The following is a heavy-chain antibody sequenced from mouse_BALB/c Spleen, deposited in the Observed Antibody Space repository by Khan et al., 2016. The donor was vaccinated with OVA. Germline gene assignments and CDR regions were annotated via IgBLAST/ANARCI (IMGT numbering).Heavy chain of an antibody. CDR1: GYSFTTYY. D-gene: IGHD1-1*01. J-gene: IGHJ3*02. CDR2: IDPFNGGS. V-gene: IGHV1-31*01. Sequence: VQLKQSGPELMKPGASVKISCKASGYSFTTYYIHWVKQSHGKTLKWIGYIDPFNGGSTYNQKFKGKATLTVDKSSSTAYMHLSSLTSEDSAVYYCARHGSTSWFGYWGQGTLVTVSA. CDR3: ARHGSTSWFGY.